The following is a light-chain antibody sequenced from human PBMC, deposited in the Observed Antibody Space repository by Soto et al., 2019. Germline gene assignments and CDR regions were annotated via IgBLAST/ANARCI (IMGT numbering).Light chain of an antibody. CDR3: QQYNNWPHT. CDR2: DAS. J-gene: IGKJ2*01. V-gene: IGKV3-11*01. Sequence: EIVLTQSPATLALSPGERATLSCRASQSVSSYLAWYQQKPGQAPRLLIHDASSRATGIPDRFSGSGSGTDFTLTISRLEPEDFAVYYCQQYNNWPHTFGQGTKVDIK. CDR1: QSVSSY.